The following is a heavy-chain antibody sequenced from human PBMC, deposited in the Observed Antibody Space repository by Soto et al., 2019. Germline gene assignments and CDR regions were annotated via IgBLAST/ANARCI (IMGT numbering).Heavy chain of an antibody. Sequence: AGGSLRLSCAASGFTFSSYGMHWVRQAPGKGLEWVAVIWYDGSNKYYADSVKGRFTISRDNSKNTLCLQMNSLRAEDTAVYYCARDTQPDYYYYYGMDVWGQGTTVTVSS. J-gene: IGHJ6*02. D-gene: IGHD6-13*01. CDR3: ARDTQPDYYYYYGMDV. CDR1: GFTFSSYG. CDR2: IWYDGSNK. V-gene: IGHV3-33*01.